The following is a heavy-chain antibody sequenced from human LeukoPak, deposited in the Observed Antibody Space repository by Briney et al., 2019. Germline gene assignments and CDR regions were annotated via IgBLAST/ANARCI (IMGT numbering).Heavy chain of an antibody. D-gene: IGHD1-26*01. CDR2: IKQDGSEK. J-gene: IGHJ3*02. CDR1: GFTFSSYW. CDR3: AREGYTSIVGALDAFDI. Sequence: GGSLRLSCAASGFTFSSYWMSWVRQAPGKGLEWVANIKQDGSEKYYVDSVKGRFTISRDNAKNSLSLQMNSLRAEDTAVYYCAREGYTSIVGALDAFDIWGQGTMVTVSS. V-gene: IGHV3-7*01.